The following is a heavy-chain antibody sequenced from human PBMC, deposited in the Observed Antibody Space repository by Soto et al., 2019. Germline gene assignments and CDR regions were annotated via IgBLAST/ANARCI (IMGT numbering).Heavy chain of an antibody. J-gene: IGHJ3*02. CDR1: GFTFSSYG. Sequence: QVQLVESGGGVVQPGRSLRLSCAASGFTFSSYGMHWVRQAPGKGLEWVAVISYDGSNKYYADSVKGRFTISRDNSKNTLYLQMTSLRAEDTAVYYCAKLVGSEQSGAFDIWGQGTMVTVSS. V-gene: IGHV3-30*18. CDR2: ISYDGSNK. CDR3: AKLVGSEQSGAFDI. D-gene: IGHD6-25*01.